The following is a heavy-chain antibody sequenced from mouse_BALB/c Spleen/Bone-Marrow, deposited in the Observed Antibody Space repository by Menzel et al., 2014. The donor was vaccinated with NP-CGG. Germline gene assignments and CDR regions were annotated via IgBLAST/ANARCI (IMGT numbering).Heavy chain of an antibody. CDR3: TIVAY. CDR1: GYTFTDYK. V-gene: IGHV1-15*01. Sequence: QVQLQQSGAELVRPGTSVTLSCKASGYTFTDYKTHWVKQTPVHGLEWIGLIDPETGGTAYNQKFKGKATLTADKSSSTAYMDLRSLTSEDSAVYYCTIVAYWGQGTLVAVSA. J-gene: IGHJ3*01. CDR2: IDPETGGT.